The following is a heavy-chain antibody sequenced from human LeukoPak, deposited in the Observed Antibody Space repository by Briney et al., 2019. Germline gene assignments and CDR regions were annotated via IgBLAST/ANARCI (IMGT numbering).Heavy chain of an antibody. D-gene: IGHD5-18*01. Sequence: SETLSLTCTVSGGSISSYYWSWIRQPPGKGLEWIGYIYYSGSTNYNPSLKSRVTISVDTSKNQFSLKLSSVTAADTAVYYCAISGYSYNTYYYGMDVWGQGTTVTVSS. CDR1: GGSISSYY. CDR3: AISGYSYNTYYYGMDV. V-gene: IGHV4-59*12. CDR2: IYYSGST. J-gene: IGHJ6*02.